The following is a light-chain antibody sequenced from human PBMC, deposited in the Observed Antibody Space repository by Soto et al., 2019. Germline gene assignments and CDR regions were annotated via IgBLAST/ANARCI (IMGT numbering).Light chain of an antibody. V-gene: IGKV1-5*01. CDR1: QSIDRW. CDR2: DVA. J-gene: IGKJ4*01. CDR3: QQYNSYPRT. Sequence: DIQMTQSPSTLSASVGDRVTITCRASQSIDRWLAWYQQRPGRAPKLLIYDVANLETGGPSRFSGSGSETEFSLTSSSLQPDDFAIYCCQQYNSYPRTFGGGTKVEIK.